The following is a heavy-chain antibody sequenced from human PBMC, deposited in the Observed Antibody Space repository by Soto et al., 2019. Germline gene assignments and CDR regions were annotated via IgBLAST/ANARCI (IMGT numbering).Heavy chain of an antibody. CDR2: ISAYNGNT. CDR3: ARDLSSNYYYYGMDV. D-gene: IGHD3-10*02. CDR1: CYTFTSYG. V-gene: IGHV1-18*01. J-gene: IGHJ6*02. Sequence: ASGKVCYKASCYTFTSYGISWVRQAPGQGLEWMGWISAYNGNTNYAQKLQGRVTMTTDTSTSTAYMELRSLRSDDTAVYYCARDLSSNYYYYGMDVWGQGTTVTVSS.